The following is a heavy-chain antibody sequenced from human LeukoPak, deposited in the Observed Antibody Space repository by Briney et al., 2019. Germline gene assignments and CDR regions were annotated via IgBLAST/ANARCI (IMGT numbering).Heavy chain of an antibody. CDR1: GGSFSGYY. J-gene: IGHJ4*02. CDR2: INHSGST. CDR3: ARYSSRYCSGGSCPRANFDY. D-gene: IGHD2-15*01. Sequence: SETLSLTCAVYGGSFSGYYWSWICQPPGKGLEWIGEINHSGSTNYNPSLKSRVTISVDTSKNQFSLKLSSVTAADTAVYYCARYSSRYCSGGSCPRANFDYWGQGTLVTVSS. V-gene: IGHV4-34*01.